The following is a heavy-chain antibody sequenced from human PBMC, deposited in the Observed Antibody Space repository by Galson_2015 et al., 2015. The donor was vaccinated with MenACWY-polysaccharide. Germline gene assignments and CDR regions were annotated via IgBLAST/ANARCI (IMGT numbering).Heavy chain of an antibody. CDR1: YY. V-gene: IGHV4-39*01. Sequence: YYWGWIRQPPGPGLAWIGSIFYSGDTYYNPSLKSRVTISVDTSKNQFSLKLSSVTAADTAVYYCARYCSTASCYNYFDYWGQGTLITVSS. CDR3: ARYCSTASCYNYFDY. J-gene: IGHJ4*02. CDR2: IFYSGDT. D-gene: IGHD2-2*02.